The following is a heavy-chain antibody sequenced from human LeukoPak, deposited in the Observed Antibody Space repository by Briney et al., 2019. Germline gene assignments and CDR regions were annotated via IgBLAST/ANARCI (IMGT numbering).Heavy chain of an antibody. Sequence: PGGSLRLSCAVSGFTFGSYTMNWVRQAPGKGLEWVAVISYDGSNKYNADSVKGRFTISRDNSKNTLYLQMNSLRAEDTAVYYCAKAPRLKYSSGWNAFDIWGQGTMVTVSS. D-gene: IGHD6-19*01. V-gene: IGHV3-30*18. J-gene: IGHJ3*02. CDR1: GFTFGSYT. CDR3: AKAPRLKYSSGWNAFDI. CDR2: ISYDGSNK.